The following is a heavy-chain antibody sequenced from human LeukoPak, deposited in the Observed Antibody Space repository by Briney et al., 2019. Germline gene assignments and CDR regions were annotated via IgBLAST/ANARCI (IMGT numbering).Heavy chain of an antibody. CDR1: GFTFDDYA. V-gene: IGHV3-9*01. Sequence: PGGSLRLSCAASGFTFDDYAMHWVRQAPGKGLEWVSGISWNSGSIGYADSVKGRFTISRDNAKNSLYLQMNSLRAEDTAEYYCARVLVPHKYYYDSSGYYSFDYWGQGTLVTVSS. J-gene: IGHJ4*02. D-gene: IGHD3-22*01. CDR2: ISWNSGSI. CDR3: ARVLVPHKYYYDSSGYYSFDY.